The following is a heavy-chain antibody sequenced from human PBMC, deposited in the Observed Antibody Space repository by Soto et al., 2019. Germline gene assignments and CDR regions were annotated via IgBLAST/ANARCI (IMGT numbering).Heavy chain of an antibody. J-gene: IGHJ6*02. D-gene: IGHD6-13*01. CDR2: ISYDGSNK. Sequence: QVQLVESGGGVVQPGRSLRLSCAASGFTFSSYGMHWVRQAPGKGLEWVAVISYDGSNKYYADSVKGRFTISRDNSKNRLYLQMNSLGAEDTAVYYCAKDMVAAGTIKYYYGMDVWGQGTTVTVSS. CDR3: AKDMVAAGTIKYYYGMDV. CDR1: GFTFSSYG. V-gene: IGHV3-30*18.